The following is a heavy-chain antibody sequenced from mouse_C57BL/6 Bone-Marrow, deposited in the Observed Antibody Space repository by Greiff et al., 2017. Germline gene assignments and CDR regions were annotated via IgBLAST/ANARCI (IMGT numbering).Heavy chain of an antibody. CDR1: GYTFTDYY. CDR3: AGIRGFAY. J-gene: IGHJ3*01. D-gene: IGHD1-1*01. V-gene: IGHV1-26*01. Sequence: VQLQQSGPELVKPGASVKISCKASGYTFTDYYMSWVKQSHGKSLEWIGDINPNNGGTSYNQKFKGKATLTVDKSSSTAYMELRSLTSEDSAVYYCAGIRGFAYWGQGTLVTVSA. CDR2: INPNNGGT.